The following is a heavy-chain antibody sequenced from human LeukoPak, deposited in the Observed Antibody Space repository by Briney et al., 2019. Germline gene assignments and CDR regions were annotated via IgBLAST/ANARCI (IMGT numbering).Heavy chain of an antibody. CDR1: GGTFSSYA. D-gene: IGHD3-16*01. CDR2: IIPILGIA. CDR3: ARDLMSWTGNTSDY. V-gene: IGHV1-69*04. J-gene: IGHJ4*02. Sequence: SVNVSCKASGGTFSSYAISWVRQAPGQGLEWMGRIIPILGIANYAQKFQGRVTITADKSTSTAYMELCSLRSEDTAVYYCARDLMSWTGNTSDYWGQGTLVTVSS.